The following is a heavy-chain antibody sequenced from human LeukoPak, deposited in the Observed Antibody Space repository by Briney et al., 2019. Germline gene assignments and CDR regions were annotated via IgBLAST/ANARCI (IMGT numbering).Heavy chain of an antibody. CDR1: VGSISSGNW. CDR2: IHHNGTR. Sequence: PSGTLSLTCAVSVGSISSGNWWSWVRQSPGKGPEWIGEIHHNGTRNYNPSLKSRVTISADTFKNHFSLILTSLTAADTAVYYCATAPILRGEGGEHYKYGMDVWGQGTTVIVSS. D-gene: IGHD2-2*02. J-gene: IGHJ6*02. CDR3: ATAPILRGEGGEHYKYGMDV. V-gene: IGHV4-4*02.